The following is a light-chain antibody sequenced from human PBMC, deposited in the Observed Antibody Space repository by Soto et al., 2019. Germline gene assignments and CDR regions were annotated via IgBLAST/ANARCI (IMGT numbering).Light chain of an antibody. CDR1: SSDIGGYNY. CDR3: TSYVGSNNLV. CDR2: EVS. V-gene: IGLV2-8*01. J-gene: IGLJ3*02. Sequence: QSALTQPPSASGSPGQSVTISCTGTSSDIGGYNYVSWYQQHPGKAPKLIIYEVSKRPSGVPDRFSGSKSGNTASLTVSGLQAEDEDDYYCTSYVGSNNLVFAGGTQLTVL.